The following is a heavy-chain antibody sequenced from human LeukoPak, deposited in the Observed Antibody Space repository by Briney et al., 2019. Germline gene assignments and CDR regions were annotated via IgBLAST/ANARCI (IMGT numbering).Heavy chain of an antibody. CDR1: GYTSTSFA. Sequence: ASVKVSCKASGYTSTSFAMNWVRQAPGQGLEWIGWINTNTGNPTYAKGFTGRFVFSLDTSVSTAYYCARAEVSCSRSTCFLHWGQGTLVTVSS. CDR3: H. D-gene: IGHD2-15*01. V-gene: IGHV7-4-1*01. J-gene: IGHJ4*02. CDR2: INTNTGNP.